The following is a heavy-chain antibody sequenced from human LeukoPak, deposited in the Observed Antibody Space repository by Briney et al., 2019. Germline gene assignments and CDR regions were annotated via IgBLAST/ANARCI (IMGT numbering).Heavy chain of an antibody. CDR1: GGSISSGSYY. CDR2: IYTSGST. Sequence: SETLSLTCTVSGGSISSGSYYWSWIRQPAGKGLEWIGRIYTSGSTNYNPSLKSRVTISVDTSKNQFSLKLSSVTAADTAVYYCASFYNSGSYYPNYWGQGTLVTVSS. J-gene: IGHJ4*02. CDR3: ASFYNSGSYYPNY. V-gene: IGHV4-61*02. D-gene: IGHD3-10*01.